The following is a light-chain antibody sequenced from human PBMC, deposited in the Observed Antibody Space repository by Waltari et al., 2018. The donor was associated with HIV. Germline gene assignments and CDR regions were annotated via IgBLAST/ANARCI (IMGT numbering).Light chain of an antibody. V-gene: IGLV1-47*01. CDR2: RND. CDR3: ASWDDALSSWL. CDR1: NSNVGKNY. Sequence: QSGLRQPPSTSRPPGQRVVISCSGSNSNVGKNYVPWFPQLPGAAPRLLIYRNDRRPSGVPDRFTAAKSGSSASLVISGLRSDDEAEYFCASWDDALSSWLFGGGTKLTVL. J-gene: IGLJ6*01.